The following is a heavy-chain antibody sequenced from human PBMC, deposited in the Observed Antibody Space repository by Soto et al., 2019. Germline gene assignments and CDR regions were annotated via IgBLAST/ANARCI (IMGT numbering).Heavy chain of an antibody. D-gene: IGHD6-13*01. J-gene: IGHJ4*02. CDR3: ARDDSSSWSYFDY. Sequence: QVQLVESGGGVVQPGRSPRLSCAASGFTFSSYGMHWVRQAPGKGLEWVAVIWYDGSNKYYADSVKGRFTISRDNSKNTLYLQMNSLRAEDTAVYYCARDDSSSWSYFDYWGQGTLVTVSS. V-gene: IGHV3-33*01. CDR2: IWYDGSNK. CDR1: GFTFSSYG.